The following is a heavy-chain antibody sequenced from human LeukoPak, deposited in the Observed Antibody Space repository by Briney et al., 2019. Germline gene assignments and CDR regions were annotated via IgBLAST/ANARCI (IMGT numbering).Heavy chain of an antibody. CDR2: INAGNGNT. Sequence: ASVKVSCKASGYTFTSYAMHWVRQAPGQRLEWMGWINAGNGNTKYSQKFQGRVTITRDTSASTAYMELSSLRSEDTAVYYCAAQIRVVPAAIDPYYYYGMDVWGQGTTVTVSS. CDR1: GYTFTSYA. CDR3: AAQIRVVPAAIDPYYYYGMDV. D-gene: IGHD2-2*02. J-gene: IGHJ6*02. V-gene: IGHV1-3*01.